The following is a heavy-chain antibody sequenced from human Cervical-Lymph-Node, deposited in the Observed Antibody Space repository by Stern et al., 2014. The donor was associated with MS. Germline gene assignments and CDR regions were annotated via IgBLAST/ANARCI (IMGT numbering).Heavy chain of an antibody. D-gene: IGHD2-15*01. J-gene: IGHJ6*02. Sequence: VQLVESGSGVKKPGASVKVSCKASEYTHNNYLIHWVRQAPGQRPDWMGVINPSGATNYAQKVQDRVTMTTDASTSTFYMELSRLRSEDTAVYYCAVRYCSGGRCYSVPDVWGQGTTVIVSS. V-gene: IGHV1-46*02. CDR2: INPSGAT. CDR3: AVRYCSGGRCYSVPDV. CDR1: EYTHNNYL.